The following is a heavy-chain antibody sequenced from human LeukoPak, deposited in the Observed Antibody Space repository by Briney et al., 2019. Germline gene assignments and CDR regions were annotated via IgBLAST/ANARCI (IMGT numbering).Heavy chain of an antibody. CDR3: ARVEVVRGVIIGYYYYYMDV. V-gene: IGHV4-4*07. CDR1: GGSISSYY. J-gene: IGHJ6*03. Sequence: SETLSLTCTVSGGSISSYYWSWIRQPAGKGLEWIGRIYTSGSTNYNPSLKSRVTMSVDTSKNQFSLKLSSVTAADTAVYYCARVEVVRGVIIGYYYYYMDVWGKGTTVTISS. D-gene: IGHD3-10*01. CDR2: IYTSGST.